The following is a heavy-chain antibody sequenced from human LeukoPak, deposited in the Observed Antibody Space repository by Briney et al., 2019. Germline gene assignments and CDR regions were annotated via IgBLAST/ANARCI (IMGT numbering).Heavy chain of an antibody. V-gene: IGHV3-23*01. CDR3: AKRQVVGDGGFDY. Sequence: PGGSLRLSCAASGLTFSSYAMSWVRQAPGKGLEWVSAISGSGGGTYYADSVKGRFTISRDNSKNTLYLQVNSLRAEDTAVYYCAKRQVVGDGGFDYWGQGTLGTVSS. D-gene: IGHD6-19*01. CDR1: GLTFSSYA. CDR2: ISGSGGGT. J-gene: IGHJ4*02.